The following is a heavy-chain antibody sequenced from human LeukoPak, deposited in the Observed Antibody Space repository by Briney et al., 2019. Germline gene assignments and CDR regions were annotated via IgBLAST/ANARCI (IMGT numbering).Heavy chain of an antibody. CDR3: ARAAMVHRFDY. CDR1: GGSISSYY. Sequence: SETLSLTCTVSGGSISSYYWSWIRQPPGKGLEWIGYIYYSGSTNYNPSLKSRVTISVDTSKNQFSLKLSSVTAADTAVYYCARAAMVHRFDYWGQGTLVTVSS. V-gene: IGHV4-59*01. D-gene: IGHD5-18*01. J-gene: IGHJ4*02. CDR2: IYYSGST.